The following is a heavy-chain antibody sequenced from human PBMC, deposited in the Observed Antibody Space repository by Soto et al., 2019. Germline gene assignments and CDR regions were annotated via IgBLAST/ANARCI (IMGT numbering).Heavy chain of an antibody. V-gene: IGHV3-74*01. Sequence: EVHLVESGGGLVQPGGSLRLSCAASGFTFSSYWMHWVRQAPGKGLVWVSRINSDGSNTNYADSVKGRFTISRDNAKTTLYLQMTSLRADDTALYYCARVCTGGSCYQFDSWGQVTLVTVSS. CDR3: ARVCTGGSCYQFDS. D-gene: IGHD2-15*01. J-gene: IGHJ4*02. CDR1: GFTFSSYW. CDR2: INSDGSNT.